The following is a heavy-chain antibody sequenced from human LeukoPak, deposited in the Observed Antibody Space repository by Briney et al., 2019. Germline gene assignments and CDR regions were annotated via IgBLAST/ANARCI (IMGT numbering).Heavy chain of an antibody. CDR2: MSYDGNSA. CDR3: ARDRYGSGSYYQRYFDY. J-gene: IGHJ4*02. Sequence: PGRSLRLSCTASGFTFSDYAMHWVRQAPGKGLEWVAVMSYDGNSAFYADSAKGRFTISRDNSKNKVDLQMNSLRPEDTAVYYCARDRYGSGSYYQRYFDYWGQGTLVTVSS. D-gene: IGHD3-10*01. CDR1: GFTFSDYA. V-gene: IGHV3-30*04.